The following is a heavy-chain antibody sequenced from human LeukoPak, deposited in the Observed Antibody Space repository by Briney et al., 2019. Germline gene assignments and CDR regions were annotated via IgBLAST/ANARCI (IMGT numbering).Heavy chain of an antibody. CDR2: IHSSGAT. J-gene: IGHJ6*02. D-gene: IGHD3-3*01. CDR1: GGSITSDE. V-gene: IGHV4-4*07. CDR3: ARDRQPFDFDV. Sequence: SETLSLTCSVSGGSITSDEWSWIRQPAGKGLEWLGRIHSSGATDYNPSLKSRVTLSLDTSKSQVSLRLNSVTATDTAVYYCARDRQPFDFDVWGRGTTVIVFS.